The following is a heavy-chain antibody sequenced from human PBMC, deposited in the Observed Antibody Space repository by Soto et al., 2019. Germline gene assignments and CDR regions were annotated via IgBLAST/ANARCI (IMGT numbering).Heavy chain of an antibody. CDR2: INSDGSST. V-gene: IGHV3-74*01. CDR3: ARNGGDYFDY. Sequence: MDWVRQAPGKGLVWVSRINSDGSSTSYADSVKGRFTISRDNAKNTLYLQMNSLRAEDTAMYYCARNGGDYFDYWGQGTLVTVSS. J-gene: IGHJ4*02.